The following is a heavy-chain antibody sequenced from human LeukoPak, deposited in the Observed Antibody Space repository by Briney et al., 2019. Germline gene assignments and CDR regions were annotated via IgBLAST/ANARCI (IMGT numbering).Heavy chain of an antibody. CDR1: GGSFSGYY. V-gene: IGHV4-34*11. J-gene: IGHJ4*02. D-gene: IGHD3-10*01. CDR2: IYYSGST. CDR3: ARSRNYYASGSSFDY. Sequence: SETLPLTCAVYGGSFSGYYWSWIRQPPGKGLEWIGNIYYSGSTKYNPSLKSRVTISVNTSKNQFSLRLSSVTAADTAVYFCARSRNYYASGSSFDYWGQGTLVTVSS.